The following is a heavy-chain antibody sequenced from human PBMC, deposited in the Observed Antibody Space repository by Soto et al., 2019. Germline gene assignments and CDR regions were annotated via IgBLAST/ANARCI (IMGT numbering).Heavy chain of an antibody. CDR3: ARGLKAGRTHWFDP. CDR2: IIPIFGTA. V-gene: IGHV1-69*13. J-gene: IGHJ5*02. D-gene: IGHD1-26*01. Sequence: ASVKVSCKASGGTFSSYAISWVRQAPGQGLEWMGGIIPIFGTANYAQKFQGRVTITADESTSTAYMELSSLRSEDTAVYYCARGLKAGRTHWFDPWGQGTLVTVSS. CDR1: GGTFSSYA.